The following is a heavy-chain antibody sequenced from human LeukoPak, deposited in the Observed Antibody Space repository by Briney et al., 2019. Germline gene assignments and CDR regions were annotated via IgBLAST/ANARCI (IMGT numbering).Heavy chain of an antibody. CDR3: ARDGDNDEFDC. J-gene: IGHJ4*02. Sequence: GGSLRLSCAASGFTFSNYWMHWVRQAPGKGLVWVSRINSDGSITNYADSVKGRFTISRDNAKNTLYLQMNSLRAEDTAVYYCARDGDNDEFDCWGQGTLVTVSS. CDR1: GFTFSNYW. V-gene: IGHV3-74*01. CDR2: INSDGSIT. D-gene: IGHD1-1*01.